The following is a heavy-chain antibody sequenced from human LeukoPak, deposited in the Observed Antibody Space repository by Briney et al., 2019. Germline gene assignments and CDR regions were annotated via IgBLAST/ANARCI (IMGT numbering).Heavy chain of an antibody. V-gene: IGHV1-18*01. J-gene: IGHJ4*02. CDR3: ARDGRGAVAGFGADY. CDR1: GYTFTSYG. Sequence: ASVKVSCEASGYTFTSYGISWVRQAPGQGLEWMGWISAYNGNTNYAQKLQGRVTMTTDTSTSTAYMELRSLRSDDTAVYYCARDGRGAVAGFGADYWGQGTLVTVSS. CDR2: ISAYNGNT. D-gene: IGHD6-19*01.